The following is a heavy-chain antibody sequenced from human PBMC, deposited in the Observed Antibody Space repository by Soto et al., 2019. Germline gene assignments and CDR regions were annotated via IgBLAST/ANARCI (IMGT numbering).Heavy chain of an antibody. J-gene: IGHJ6*02. D-gene: IGHD3-16*01. CDR1: GGSISSSNL. CDR3: DGLGDGDYYYGIDF. CDR2: IYHGGST. V-gene: IGHV4-4*02. Sequence: SETLSLTCAVSGGSISSSNLWTWVRQPPGKGLEWIGEIYHGGSTNHNPSLKSRVTISVDTSKNQFSLRLSSVTAADTAVYYCDGLGDGDYYYGIDFWGQGPTVDISS.